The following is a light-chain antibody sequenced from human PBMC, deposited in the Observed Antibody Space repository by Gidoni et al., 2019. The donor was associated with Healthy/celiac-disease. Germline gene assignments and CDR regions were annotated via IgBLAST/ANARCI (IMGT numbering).Light chain of an antibody. V-gene: IGKV2-28*01. CDR1: QSLLHSNGYNY. J-gene: IGKJ5*01. CDR2: LGS. Sequence: DIVLTQSPLSLPVTPGEPASISCRSSQSLLHSNGYNYLDWYLQKPGQSPQLLIYLGSNRASGVPDRFSGSGSGTDFTLKISRVEAEDVGVYYCMQALQNPITFGQXTRLEIK. CDR3: MQALQNPIT.